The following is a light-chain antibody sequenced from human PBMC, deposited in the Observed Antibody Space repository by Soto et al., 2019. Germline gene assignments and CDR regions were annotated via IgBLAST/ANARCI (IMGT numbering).Light chain of an antibody. CDR3: QQYNSYSWT. CDR1: QSISSW. J-gene: IGKJ1*01. CDR2: DAS. V-gene: IGKV1-5*01. Sequence: DIQMTQSPSPLFASVGDRVTITCRASQSISSWLAWYQQKPGKAPKLLIYDASSLESGVPSRLSGSGSGTEFTLTISSLQPDDFATYYCQQYNSYSWTFGQGTKVDIK.